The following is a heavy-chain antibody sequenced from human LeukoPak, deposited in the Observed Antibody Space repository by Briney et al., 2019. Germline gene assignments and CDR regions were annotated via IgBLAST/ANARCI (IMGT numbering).Heavy chain of an antibody. Sequence: GASLQISSKGSGYRFTRYWIGWGRQLPGKGLEGRGVIYTDDSNTRYSPSFQGQVTISADKSISNAYLQWSRLKASDTAMYYCVRRTGSTWFDPWGQGTLVTVSS. CDR3: VRRTGSTWFDP. J-gene: IGHJ5*02. V-gene: IGHV5-51*01. CDR2: IYTDDSNT. D-gene: IGHD1-7*01. CDR1: GYRFTRYW.